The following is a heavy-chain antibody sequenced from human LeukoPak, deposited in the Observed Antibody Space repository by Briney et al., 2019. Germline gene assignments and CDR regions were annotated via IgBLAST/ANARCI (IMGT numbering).Heavy chain of an antibody. CDR1: GGTFSSYA. V-gene: IGHV1-69*01. J-gene: IGHJ6*02. CDR3: ARASPLMVAYYYYGMDV. Sequence: SVQVSCKASGGTFSSYAISWVRQAPGQGLEWMGGIIPIFGTANYAQKFQGRVTITADESTSTAYMELSSLRSEDTAVYYCARASPLMVAYYYYGMDVWGQGTTVTVSS. D-gene: IGHD2-8*01. CDR2: IIPIFGTA.